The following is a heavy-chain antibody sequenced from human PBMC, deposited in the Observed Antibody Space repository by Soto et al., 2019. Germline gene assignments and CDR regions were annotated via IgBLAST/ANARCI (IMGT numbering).Heavy chain of an antibody. J-gene: IGHJ6*02. Sequence: QVQLLQSGAEVKKPGASVKVSCKASGYTFTSYDINWVRQATGQGLEWMGWMNPNSGNTGYAQKFQGRVTMTRNTSQSTAYMELSRLGSEDTAVYYCARERTGTTRMDVWGQGTTVTVSS. CDR2: MNPNSGNT. CDR3: ARERTGTTRMDV. V-gene: IGHV1-8*01. CDR1: GYTFTSYD. D-gene: IGHD1-1*01.